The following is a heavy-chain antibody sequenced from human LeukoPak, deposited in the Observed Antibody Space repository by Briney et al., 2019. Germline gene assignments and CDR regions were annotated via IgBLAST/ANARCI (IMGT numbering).Heavy chain of an antibody. Sequence: GESLKISCKGSGYTFTTYWIGWVRQMPGKGLEWMGIIYPGDSDTRYSPSFQGQVTISADKSISTAYLQWSSLKASDTAMYYCARHPGYYDSSGYFLDWGQGTLVTVSS. D-gene: IGHD3-22*01. CDR3: ARHPGYYDSSGYFLD. CDR2: IYPGDSDT. CDR1: GYTFTTYW. V-gene: IGHV5-51*01. J-gene: IGHJ4*02.